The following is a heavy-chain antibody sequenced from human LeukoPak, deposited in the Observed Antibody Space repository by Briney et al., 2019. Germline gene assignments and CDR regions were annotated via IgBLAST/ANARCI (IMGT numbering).Heavy chain of an antibody. D-gene: IGHD5-12*01. Sequence: GGSLRLSCAASGFTFNNYCMSWVRQAPGKGLEWVANIKQDGSEKYYVDSVKGRFTISRDNAKNSLYLKMNSLRAEDTAVYYCTRLRGYLGYDSRFDPWGQGTLVTVSS. V-gene: IGHV3-7*01. CDR2: IKQDGSEK. J-gene: IGHJ5*02. CDR1: GFTFNNYC. CDR3: TRLRGYLGYDSRFDP.